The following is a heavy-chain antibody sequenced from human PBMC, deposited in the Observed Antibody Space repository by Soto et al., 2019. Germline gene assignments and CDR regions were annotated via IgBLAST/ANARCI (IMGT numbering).Heavy chain of an antibody. D-gene: IGHD3-22*01. J-gene: IGHJ4*02. V-gene: IGHV4-59*01. CDR3: ARATYYSGRNGYLYYFDY. CDR1: GGSISSYY. Sequence: PSETLSLTWTVSGGSISSYYWSWIRQPPGEGLEWIGYIYSNGNTNYNPSLKSRVTISVDTSKTQLSLKPSSVTAADTAVYYCARATYYSGRNGYLYYFDYWGQGALVTVS. CDR2: IYSNGNT.